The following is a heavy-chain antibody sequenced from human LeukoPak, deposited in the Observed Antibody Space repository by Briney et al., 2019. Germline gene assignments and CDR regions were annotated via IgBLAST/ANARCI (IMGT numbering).Heavy chain of an antibody. CDR3: ARDSDFWSGSYFFDY. Sequence: GGSLRLSCAASGFTFSSYSMNWVRQAPGKGLEWVSYISSSSSTIYYADSVKGRFTISRDNAKNSLYLQMNSLRAEDTALYHCARDSDFWSGSYFFDYWGQGTLVTVSS. CDR1: GFTFSSYS. CDR2: ISSSSSTI. D-gene: IGHD3-3*01. J-gene: IGHJ4*02. V-gene: IGHV3-48*04.